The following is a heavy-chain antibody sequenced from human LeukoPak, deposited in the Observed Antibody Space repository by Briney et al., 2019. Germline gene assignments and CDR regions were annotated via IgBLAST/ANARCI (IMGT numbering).Heavy chain of an antibody. Sequence: ASVKVSCKASGYTFTSYDINWMGQATGQGLEWMGWMSPNSGNTGYAQKFQGRVTITADESTSTAYMELSSLRSEDTAVYYCARDPGLGGMDVWGQGTTVTVSS. V-gene: IGHV1-8*01. CDR1: GYTFTSYD. CDR2: MSPNSGNT. J-gene: IGHJ6*02. CDR3: ARDPGLGGMDV.